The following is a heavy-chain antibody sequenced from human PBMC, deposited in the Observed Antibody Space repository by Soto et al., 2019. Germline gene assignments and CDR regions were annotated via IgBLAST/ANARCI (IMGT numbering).Heavy chain of an antibody. Sequence: QITLKESGPTLVKPTQTLTLTCTFSGFSLSTSGVGVGWIRQPPGKALEWLALIYWDDDKRYSPSLKSRLTITKDTSKNQLVLTMTNMDPVDTATYYCAHGYYDSSGYYQPLQYWGQGTLVTVSS. CDR2: IYWDDDK. CDR1: GFSLSTSGVG. V-gene: IGHV2-5*02. D-gene: IGHD3-22*01. CDR3: AHGYYDSSGYYQPLQY. J-gene: IGHJ4*02.